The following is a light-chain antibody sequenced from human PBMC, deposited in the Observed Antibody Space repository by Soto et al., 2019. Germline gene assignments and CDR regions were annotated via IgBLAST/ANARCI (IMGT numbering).Light chain of an antibody. J-gene: IGKJ4*01. V-gene: IGKV1-27*01. CDR2: LAS. CDR3: QKYNSAPLT. CDR1: QGISNY. Sequence: DIQMTQSPSSLSASVGDRVTITCRASQGISNYVAWYQQKPGEVPKLLIYLASTLQSGVPSRFSGSGSGTVFTLTISSLQHEDVATYYCQKYNSAPLTFGGGTKVEIK.